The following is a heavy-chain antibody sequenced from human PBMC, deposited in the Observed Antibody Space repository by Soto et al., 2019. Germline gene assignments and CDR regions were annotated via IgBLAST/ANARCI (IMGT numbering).Heavy chain of an antibody. D-gene: IGHD3-10*01. V-gene: IGHV3-64D*06. J-gene: IGHJ3*02. CDR1: GFTFSDYA. CDR2: IRGNGGRT. Sequence: PGGSLRLSCAASGFTFSDYAMHWVRQAPGKGLEYVSAIRGNGGRTHYADSVKGRFTISRDNSKNTLSLQMSSLRAEDSAVYYCVKDQYYYGSGQDAFDIWGQGTMVTVSS. CDR3: VKDQYYYGSGQDAFDI.